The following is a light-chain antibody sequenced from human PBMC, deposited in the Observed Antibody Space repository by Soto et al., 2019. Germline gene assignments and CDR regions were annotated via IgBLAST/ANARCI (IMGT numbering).Light chain of an antibody. CDR1: QSFSSS. V-gene: IGKV3-11*01. CDR2: DTS. CDR3: QHRYIWRGVT. Sequence: ESVLTQSPATLSLSPGERATLSCRASQSFSSSLAWYQQKPGQAPRRLIYDTSKRATGIPARFSGSASGTDFTLTISSLEPEDFAVYYCQHRYIWRGVTFGGGTKVEF. J-gene: IGKJ4*01.